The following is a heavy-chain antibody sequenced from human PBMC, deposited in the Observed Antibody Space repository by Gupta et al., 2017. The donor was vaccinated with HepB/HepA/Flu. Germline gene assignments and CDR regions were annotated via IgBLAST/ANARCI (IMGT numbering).Heavy chain of an antibody. CDR2: INPKTGGT. CDR1: GYTFTDYH. Sequence: QVQLVQSGAEVKKPGASVKVSCKASGYTFTDYHMPWARQAPGQGLEWMGGINPKTGGTNYAQKFQGRVTMTRDTAINTVYLEMSRLTSDDTAVYYCAKTDYNVLTGFWMRGADYWGQGTLVTVSS. J-gene: IGHJ4*02. V-gene: IGHV1-2*02. CDR3: AKTDYNVLTGFWMRGADY. D-gene: IGHD3-9*01.